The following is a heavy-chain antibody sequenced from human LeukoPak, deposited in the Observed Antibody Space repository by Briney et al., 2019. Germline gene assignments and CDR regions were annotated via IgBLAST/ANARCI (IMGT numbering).Heavy chain of an antibody. CDR1: GYTFTSYD. V-gene: IGHV1-8*01. Sequence: ASVKVSCKASGYTFTSYDINWVRQATGQGLEWMGWMNPNSGNTGYAQKFQGRVTMTRNTSISTAYMELSSLRSEDTAVYYCAKDATPGNSMWDYFDYWGQGTLVTVSS. D-gene: IGHD1-7*01. CDR3: AKDATPGNSMWDYFDY. J-gene: IGHJ4*02. CDR2: MNPNSGNT.